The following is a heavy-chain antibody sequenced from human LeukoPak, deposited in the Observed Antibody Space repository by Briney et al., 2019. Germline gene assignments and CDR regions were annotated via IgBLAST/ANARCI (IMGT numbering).Heavy chain of an antibody. D-gene: IGHD3-22*01. CDR2: IIGDGSST. J-gene: IGHJ4*02. V-gene: IGHV3-74*01. CDR3: VRQYSYDSSGYYPWDY. CDR1: GFTFSSYW. Sequence: GGSLRLSCAASGFTFSSYWMHWVRQAPGKGLVWVSRIIGDGSSTTYADSVKGRFTISRDNAKNTLYLQMNSLRAEDTAMYYCVRQYSYDSSGYYPWDYWGQGTLVTVSS.